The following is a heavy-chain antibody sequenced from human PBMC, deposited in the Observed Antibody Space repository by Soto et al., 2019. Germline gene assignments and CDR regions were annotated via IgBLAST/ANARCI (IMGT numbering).Heavy chain of an antibody. D-gene: IGHD4-17*01. V-gene: IGHV1-46*01. CDR1: GYTFTSYY. Sequence: GASVKVSCKASGYTFTSYYMHWVRQAPGQGLEWMGIINPSGGSTSYAQKFQGRVTMTRDTSTSTVYMELSSLRSEDTAVYYCARDTPQTVTTEGHYYYYGMDVWGQGTTVTVSS. J-gene: IGHJ6*02. CDR2: INPSGGST. CDR3: ARDTPQTVTTEGHYYYYGMDV.